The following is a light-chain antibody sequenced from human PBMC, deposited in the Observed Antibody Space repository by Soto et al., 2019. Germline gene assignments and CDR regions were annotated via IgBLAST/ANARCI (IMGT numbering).Light chain of an antibody. CDR2: EVS. J-gene: IGLJ1*01. Sequence: QSALTQPASVSGSPGQSITISCTGTSSDVGGYNYVSWYQQHPGKPPKLMIYEVSNRPSGVSNRFSGSKSGNTASLTISGLQAEDEADYYCSSYTSSTTPYYVFGTGTQLTVL. V-gene: IGLV2-14*01. CDR3: SSYTSSTTPYYV. CDR1: SSDVGGYNY.